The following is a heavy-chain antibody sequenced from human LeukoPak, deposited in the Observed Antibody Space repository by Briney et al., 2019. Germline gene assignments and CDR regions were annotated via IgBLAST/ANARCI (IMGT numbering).Heavy chain of an antibody. CDR2: ISSSGSTI. CDR3: ARDQGPNYYDSGSIQYGMDV. J-gene: IGHJ6*02. CDR1: GFTFSDYY. D-gene: IGHD3-10*01. Sequence: GGSLRLSCAASGFTFSDYYMSWIRQAPGKGLEWVSYISSSGSTIYYADSVKGRFTISRDNAKNSLYLQMNSLRAEDTAVYYCARDQGPNYYDSGSIQYGMDVWGQGTTVTVSS. V-gene: IGHV3-11*01.